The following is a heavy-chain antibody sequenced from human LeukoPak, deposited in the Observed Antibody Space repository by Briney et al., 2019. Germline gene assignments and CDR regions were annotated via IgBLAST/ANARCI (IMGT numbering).Heavy chain of an antibody. V-gene: IGHV3-23*01. Sequence: HPGGSLRLSCAASGFTFSSYGMSWVRQAPGKGLEWVSSMSGSDGSTYYVDSVKGRFTISRDNSKNTLYLQMNSLRAEDTAVYYCAKYSDDYVWGTYRLMNFDYWGQGTLVSVSS. CDR2: MSGSDGST. CDR1: GFTFSSYG. D-gene: IGHD3-16*02. J-gene: IGHJ4*02. CDR3: AKYSDDYVWGTYRLMNFDY.